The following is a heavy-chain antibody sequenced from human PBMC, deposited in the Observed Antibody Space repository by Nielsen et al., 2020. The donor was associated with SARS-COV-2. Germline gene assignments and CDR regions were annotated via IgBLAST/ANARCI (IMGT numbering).Heavy chain of an antibody. CDR1: GFTFSSYA. V-gene: IGHV3-23*01. CDR2: ISGSGGST. Sequence: GESLKISCAASGFTFSSYAMSWVRQAPGKGLEWVSAISGSGGSTYYADSVKGRFTISRDNSKNTLYLQMNSLRAEDTAVYYCAKASGGYSTWGQGTLVTVSS. D-gene: IGHD3-22*01. J-gene: IGHJ5*02. CDR3: AKASGGYST.